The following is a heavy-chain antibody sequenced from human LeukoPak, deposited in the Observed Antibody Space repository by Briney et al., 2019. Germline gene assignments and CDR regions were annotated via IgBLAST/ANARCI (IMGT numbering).Heavy chain of an antibody. CDR3: ARGWSSDFDY. CDR1: GYTFTSYY. J-gene: IGHJ4*02. CDR2: INPSSGGT. D-gene: IGHD2-8*01. Sequence: ASVKVSCKASGYTFTSYYMHWVRQAPGQGLEWMGWINPSSGGTYYAQKFQGRVTMTRDTSISTAYMQLSSLKSDDTAIYYCARGWSSDFDYWGQGTLVPVSS. V-gene: IGHV1-2*02.